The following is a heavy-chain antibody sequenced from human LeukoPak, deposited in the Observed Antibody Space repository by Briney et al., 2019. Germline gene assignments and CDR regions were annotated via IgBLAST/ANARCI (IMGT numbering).Heavy chain of an antibody. Sequence: ASVKVSCKTSGYSFTSYGISWVRQAPGQGLEWMGYISAYNGKTTSARKFQGRLTMTTDRSTSTAYMELRSLRSDDTAVYYCARSLDFWSENPWGQGTVVTVSS. D-gene: IGHD3-3*01. J-gene: IGHJ5*02. CDR3: ARSLDFWSENP. CDR2: ISAYNGKT. V-gene: IGHV1-18*01. CDR1: GYSFTSYG.